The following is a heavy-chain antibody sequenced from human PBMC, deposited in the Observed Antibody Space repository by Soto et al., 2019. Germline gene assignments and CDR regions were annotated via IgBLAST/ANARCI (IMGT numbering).Heavy chain of an antibody. Sequence: SETLSLTCAVSGGSIISGVYSWSWIRQPPGKGLEWIGYIYHSGSTNYNPSLKSRVTISVDKSKNQFSLKLSSVTAADTAVYYCARDRGVGATRPYYYYGMDVWGQGTTVTVSS. V-gene: IGHV4-30-2*01. J-gene: IGHJ6*02. CDR2: IYHSGST. CDR1: GGSIISGVYS. D-gene: IGHD1-26*01. CDR3: ARDRGVGATRPYYYYGMDV.